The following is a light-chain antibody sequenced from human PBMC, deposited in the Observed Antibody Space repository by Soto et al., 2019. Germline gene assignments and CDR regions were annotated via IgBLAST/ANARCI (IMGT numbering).Light chain of an antibody. V-gene: IGKV3-15*01. J-gene: IGKJ5*01. CDR1: QSVADN. Sequence: EVVMTQSPATLSVSRIGIVRLCFMSSQSVADNLAWFQQKPGQGPRLLIYGASTRATGIPARFSGSGSETDFTLTISSLRSEDSAVYHCQQYNNWPITFGQGTRLEIK. CDR2: GAS. CDR3: QQYNNWPIT.